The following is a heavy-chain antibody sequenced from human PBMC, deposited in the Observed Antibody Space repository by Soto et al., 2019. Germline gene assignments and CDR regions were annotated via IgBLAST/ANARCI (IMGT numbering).Heavy chain of an antibody. CDR1: GYTFTSYY. CDR3: ATETLPDAILCDDYVMVV. D-gene: IGHD2-2*01. Sequence: ASVKVSCKASGYTFTSYYMHWVRQAPGQGLEWMGIINPSGGSTSYAQKFQGRVTMTRDTSASTAYMELSSLRSEDTAVYYCATETLPDAILCDDYVMVVGGQGTTVTV. CDR2: INPSGGST. J-gene: IGHJ6*02. V-gene: IGHV1-46*01.